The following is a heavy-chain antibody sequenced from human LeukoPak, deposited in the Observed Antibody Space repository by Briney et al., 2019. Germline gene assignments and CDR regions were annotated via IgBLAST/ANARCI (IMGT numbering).Heavy chain of an antibody. J-gene: IGHJ4*02. V-gene: IGHV1-46*01. CDR3: ARVGYYDSSGYYQLDY. D-gene: IGHD3-22*01. Sequence: GASVKVSCKASGYTFTSYYMHWVRQAPGQGLEWMGIINPSGGSTSYAQKFQGRVTMTRDMSTSTVYMELSSLRSEDTAVYYCARVGYYDSSGYYQLDYWGQGTLVTVSS. CDR1: GYTFTSYY. CDR2: INPSGGST.